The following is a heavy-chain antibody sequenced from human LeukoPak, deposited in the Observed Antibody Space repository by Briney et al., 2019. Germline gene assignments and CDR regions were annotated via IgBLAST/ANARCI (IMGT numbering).Heavy chain of an antibody. CDR1: GFTFSSYA. Sequence: GGSLRLSCAASGFTFSSYAMNWVRQAPGKGLEWVSVISGGGGSTSYTDSVKGRFTISRDNSENTLYLQMNSLRAEDTAVYYCARGVVVAATPGFYFDYWGQGTLVTVSS. J-gene: IGHJ4*02. D-gene: IGHD2-15*01. CDR2: ISGGGGST. V-gene: IGHV3-23*01. CDR3: ARGVVVAATPGFYFDY.